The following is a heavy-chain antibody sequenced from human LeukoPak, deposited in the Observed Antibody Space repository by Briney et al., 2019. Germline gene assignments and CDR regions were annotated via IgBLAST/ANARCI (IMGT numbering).Heavy chain of an antibody. CDR1: GFTFSSYF. J-gene: IGHJ4*02. D-gene: IGHD3-22*01. V-gene: IGHV3-21*04. CDR2: ISTLSTYA. Sequence: GGSLRLSCAASGFTFSSYFMNWVRKAPGKGLEWVSSISTLSTYAHYADSVKGRFTISRDNSKNTLYLQMNSLRAEDTAVYYRAKDSRSYDRDGWGQGTLVTVSS. CDR3: AKDSRSYDRDG.